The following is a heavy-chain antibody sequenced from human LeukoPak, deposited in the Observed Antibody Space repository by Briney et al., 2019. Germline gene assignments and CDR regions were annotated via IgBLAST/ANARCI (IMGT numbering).Heavy chain of an antibody. CDR3: AKYYDDYIRFLDV. J-gene: IGHJ2*01. Sequence: GGSLRLSCAASGFTFTTYAMSWVRQAPGKGLDWVSGLRGSGSETHYADSVKGRFTIYRDNSKNTLHLQMDSLRAEDTAVYYCAKYYDDYIRFLDVWGRGTLVTVSS. CDR2: LRGSGSET. V-gene: IGHV3-23*01. D-gene: IGHD3-3*01. CDR1: GFTFTTYA.